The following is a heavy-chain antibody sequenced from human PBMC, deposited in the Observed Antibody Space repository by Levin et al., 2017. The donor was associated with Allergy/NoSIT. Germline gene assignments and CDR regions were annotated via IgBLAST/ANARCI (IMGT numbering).Heavy chain of an antibody. D-gene: IGHD5-12*01. J-gene: IGHJ4*02. CDR1: GFTFSSYS. Sequence: GGSLRLSCAASGFTFSSYSMNWVRQAPGKGLEWVSSISSSSSYIYYADSVKGRFTISRDNAKNSLYLQMNSLRAEDTAVYYCARESAYGYDKGDYWGQGTLVTVSS. V-gene: IGHV3-21*01. CDR2: ISSSSSYI. CDR3: ARESAYGYDKGDY.